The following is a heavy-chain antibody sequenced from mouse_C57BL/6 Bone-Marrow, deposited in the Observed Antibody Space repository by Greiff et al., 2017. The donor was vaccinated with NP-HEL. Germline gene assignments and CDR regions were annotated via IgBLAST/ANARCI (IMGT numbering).Heavy chain of an antibody. D-gene: IGHD2-10*02. V-gene: IGHV5-9-1*02. CDR2: ISSGGDYI. CDR1: GFTFSSYA. Sequence: EVKVVESGEGLVKPGGSLKLSCAASGFTFSSYAMSWVRQTPEKRLEWVAYISSGGDYIYYADTVKGRFTISRDNARNTLYLQMSSLKSEEPAMYYCTRDPYGGGFAYWGQGTLVTVSA. CDR3: TRDPYGGGFAY. J-gene: IGHJ3*01.